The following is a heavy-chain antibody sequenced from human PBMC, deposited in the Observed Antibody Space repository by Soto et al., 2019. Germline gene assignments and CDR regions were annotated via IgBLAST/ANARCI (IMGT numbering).Heavy chain of an antibody. CDR2: IIPIFGTA. CDR3: ARAWDYYGSGSYTDYYYYGMDV. V-gene: IGHV1-69*13. Sequence: ASVKVSCKASGGTFSSYAISWVRQAPGQGLEWMGGIIPIFGTANYAQKFQGRVTITADESTSTAYMELSSLRSEDTAVYYCARAWDYYGSGSYTDYYYYGMDVWGQGTTVTVSS. CDR1: GGTFSSYA. J-gene: IGHJ6*02. D-gene: IGHD3-10*01.